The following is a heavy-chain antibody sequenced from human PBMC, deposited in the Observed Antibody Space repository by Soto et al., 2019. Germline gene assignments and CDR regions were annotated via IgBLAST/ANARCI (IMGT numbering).Heavy chain of an antibody. J-gene: IGHJ4*02. CDR1: GATVRNNY. CDR3: ARNRPETANGL. D-gene: IGHD5-18*01. CDR2: IYSGGDT. Sequence: DVQLVESGGGLVQPGASLRLSCAAPGATVRNNYMAWVPQAPGKGLEWVPIIYSGGDTSYADSVKGRFTISRDNSKNMVYLQMNSLRAEDTAVYYCARNRPETANGLWGQGTLVSVSS. V-gene: IGHV3-66*01.